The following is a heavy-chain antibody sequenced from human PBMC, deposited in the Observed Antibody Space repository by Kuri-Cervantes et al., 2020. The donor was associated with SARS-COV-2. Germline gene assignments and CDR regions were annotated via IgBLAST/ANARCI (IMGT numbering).Heavy chain of an antibody. J-gene: IGHJ6*03. CDR2: ISSTSSYI. D-gene: IGHD6-13*01. Sequence: GGSLRLSCAASGFTFSSYSMNWVRQAPGKGLEWVSSISSTSSYIYYADSEKGRFTISRDNAKNSLYLQMNSLRAEDTAVYYCARDCSSPYKYYYYYYMDVWGKGTTVTVSS. CDR1: GFTFSSYS. CDR3: ARDCSSPYKYYYYYYMDV. V-gene: IGHV3-21*01.